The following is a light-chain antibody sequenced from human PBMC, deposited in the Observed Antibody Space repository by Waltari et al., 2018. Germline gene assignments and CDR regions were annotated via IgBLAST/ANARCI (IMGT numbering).Light chain of an antibody. CDR1: SGRIASNY. CDR3: QSYDSSNPHVV. J-gene: IGLJ2*01. CDR2: EDN. V-gene: IGLV6-57*02. Sequence: HSVSESPGKTVTISCTGSSGRIASNYVQWYQQRPGSAPTTVIYEDNRRPSGVPDRFSGSIDSSSNSASLTISGLKTEDEADYYCQSYDSSNPHVVFGGGTKLTVL.